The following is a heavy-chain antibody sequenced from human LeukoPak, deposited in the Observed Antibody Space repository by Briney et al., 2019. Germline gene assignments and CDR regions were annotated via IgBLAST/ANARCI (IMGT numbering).Heavy chain of an antibody. CDR1: GGSISSFY. V-gene: IGHV4-4*07. J-gene: IGHJ5*02. Sequence: SETLSLTCSVSGGSISSFYCNWMRQPAGKGLEWIGRIYTSGTTTYNPSLRSRVTMSVDTSKDQFSLKLSSVTAADTAVYYCARDSGTTGEVKFDPWGQGTLVTVSS. CDR3: ARDSGTTGEVKFDP. D-gene: IGHD3-10*01. CDR2: IYTSGTT.